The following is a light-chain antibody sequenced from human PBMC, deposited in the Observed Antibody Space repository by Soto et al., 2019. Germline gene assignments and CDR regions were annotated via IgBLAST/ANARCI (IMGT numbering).Light chain of an antibody. V-gene: IGKV3-20*01. CDR1: QSITSNY. CDR3: QHYGSSPFT. J-gene: IGKJ4*01. CDR2: GPS. Sequence: EIVLTQSPGTLSLSPGERATLSCRASQSITSNYLAWYQQKPGQAPRLLIYGPSSRAIGIPHRFSGSGSGTDFTLTISRLEPEDFAVYYCQHYGSSPFTLGGGTKVDIK.